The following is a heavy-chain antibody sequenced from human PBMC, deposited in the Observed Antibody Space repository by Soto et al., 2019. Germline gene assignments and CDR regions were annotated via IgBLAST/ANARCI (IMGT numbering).Heavy chain of an antibody. CDR3: ARSPTRYCSSTSCYFDY. CDR1: GFTFSSDA. CDR2: ISGSGGST. J-gene: IGHJ4*02. D-gene: IGHD2-2*01. Sequence: RGSLRLSCAASGFTFSSDAMSWVRQAPGKGLEWVSAISGSGGSTYYADSVKGRFTISRDNSKNTLYPQMNSLRAEDTAVYYCARSPTRYCSSTSCYFDYWGQGTLVTVSS. V-gene: IGHV3-23*01.